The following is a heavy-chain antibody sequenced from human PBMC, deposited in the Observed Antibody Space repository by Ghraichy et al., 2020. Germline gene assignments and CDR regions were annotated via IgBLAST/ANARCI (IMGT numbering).Heavy chain of an antibody. J-gene: IGHJ3*02. CDR3: ARDQERYDSYAFDI. Sequence: SETLSLTCTVSGYSISSGYYWGWIRQPPGKGLEWIGSIYHSGSTYYNPSLKSRVTISVDTSKNQFSLKLSSVTAADTAVYYCARDQERYDSYAFDIWGQGTMVTVSS. D-gene: IGHD2-2*01. V-gene: IGHV4-38-2*02. CDR1: GYSISSGYY. CDR2: IYHSGST.